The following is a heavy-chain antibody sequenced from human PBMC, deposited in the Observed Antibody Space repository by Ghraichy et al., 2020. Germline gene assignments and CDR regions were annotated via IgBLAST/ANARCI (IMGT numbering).Heavy chain of an antibody. V-gene: IGHV4-34*01. CDR3: ARNYGAVPLDY. CDR2: INHSGST. J-gene: IGHJ4*02. Sequence: SETLSLTCAVYGGSFSGYYWSWIRQPPGKGLEWIGEINHSGSTNYNPSLKSRVTISVDTSKNQFSLKLSSVTAADTAVYYCARNYGAVPLDYWGQGTLVTVSS. D-gene: IGHD4-17*01. CDR1: GGSFSGYY.